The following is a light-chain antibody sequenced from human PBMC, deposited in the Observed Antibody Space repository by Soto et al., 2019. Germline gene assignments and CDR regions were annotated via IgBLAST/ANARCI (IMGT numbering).Light chain of an antibody. CDR1: ESVTTY. CDR2: DAS. Sequence: VVLTQSPATLSVSPGERATLSCRASESVTTYLAWYQQKPGQAPKLLIYDASNRATGIPARFSGSGSGTDFTLTISSLESEDFAVYYCQHRNNWPLTFGGGTTVEIK. V-gene: IGKV3-11*01. J-gene: IGKJ4*01. CDR3: QHRNNWPLT.